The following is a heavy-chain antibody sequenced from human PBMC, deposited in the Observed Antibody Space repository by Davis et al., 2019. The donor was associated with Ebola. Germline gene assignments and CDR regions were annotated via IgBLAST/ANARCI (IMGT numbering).Heavy chain of an antibody. J-gene: IGHJ6*02. Sequence: ASVKVSCKASGYTFTGYYMHWVRQAPGQGLEWMGIINPSGGSTSYAQKFQGRVTMTRDTSTSTVYMELSSLRSEDTAVYYCARDEIVVVAATPYYYYGMDVWGQGTTVTVSS. CDR1: GYTFTGYY. D-gene: IGHD2-15*01. CDR2: INPSGGST. CDR3: ARDEIVVVAATPYYYYGMDV. V-gene: IGHV1-46*01.